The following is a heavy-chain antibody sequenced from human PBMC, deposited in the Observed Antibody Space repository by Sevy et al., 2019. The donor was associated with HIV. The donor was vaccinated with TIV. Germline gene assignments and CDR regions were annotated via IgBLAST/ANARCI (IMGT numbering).Heavy chain of an antibody. CDR1: GFSFDSYG. CDR2: ISGSGSRT. J-gene: IGHJ6*03. Sequence: GGSLRLSCAVSGFSFDSYGMTWVRQAPGKGLEWVSGISGSGSRTYYADSVKGRFIISRDNSKNTLDLQMNSLRREDKAIYYWGKGGGGHYDPDEIGYYFYYYNMDVWGKGTTVTVSS. CDR3: GKGGGGHYDPDEIGYYFYYYNMDV. V-gene: IGHV3-23*01. D-gene: IGHD3-22*01.